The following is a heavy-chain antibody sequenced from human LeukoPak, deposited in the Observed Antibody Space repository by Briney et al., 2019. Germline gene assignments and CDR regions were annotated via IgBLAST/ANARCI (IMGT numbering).Heavy chain of an antibody. V-gene: IGHV4-39*07. CDR3: ARETSLAGFASGLGFNY. J-gene: IGHJ4*02. Sequence: SETLSLTCTVSGGCLSYYWGWIRQAPGKGLEWIGTIFYSGNTYYNPSLKSRVTMSIDTSKKQFSLNLTSVTAADTATYYCARETSLAGFASGLGFNYWGQGILVTVSS. CDR1: GGCLSYY. D-gene: IGHD6-19*01. CDR2: IFYSGNT.